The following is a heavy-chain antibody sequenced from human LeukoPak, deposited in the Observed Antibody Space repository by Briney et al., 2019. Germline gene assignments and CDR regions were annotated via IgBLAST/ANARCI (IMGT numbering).Heavy chain of an antibody. CDR3: ARSFIVGGFDP. CDR2: IIPILGIA. CDR1: GGTFSSYT. Sequence: SVKVSCKASGGTFSSYTISWVRQAPGQGLEWMGRIIPILGIANYAQKFQGRVTITADKSTSTAYMELSSLRSEDTAVYYCARSFIVGGFDPWGQGTLSPSPQ. V-gene: IGHV1-69*02. J-gene: IGHJ5*02. D-gene: IGHD1-26*01.